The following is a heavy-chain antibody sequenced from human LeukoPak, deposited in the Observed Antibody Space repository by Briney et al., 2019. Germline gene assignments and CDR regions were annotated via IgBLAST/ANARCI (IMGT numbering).Heavy chain of an antibody. V-gene: IGHV4-39*01. J-gene: IGHJ4*02. CDR3: AILSIAARGY. CDR2: IYYSGST. Sequence: SETLSLTCTVSGGSISSSSYYWGWIRQPPGKGLEWIGSIYYSGSTYYNPSLKSRVTISVDTSKNQFSLKLSSVTAADTAVYYCAILSIAARGYWGQGTLVTVSS. CDR1: GGSISSSSYY. D-gene: IGHD6-6*01.